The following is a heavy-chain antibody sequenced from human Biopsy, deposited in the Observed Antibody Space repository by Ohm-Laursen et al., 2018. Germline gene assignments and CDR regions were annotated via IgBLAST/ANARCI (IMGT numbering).Heavy chain of an antibody. D-gene: IGHD1-26*01. CDR3: AKGGHKAWLDS. V-gene: IGHV1-46*01. J-gene: IGHJ5*01. CDR2: INPSGGST. CDR1: GYSFTSYY. Sequence: ASVKVSCKASGYSFTSYYMHWVRQAPGQGLEWMGIINPSGGSTDYAQKFQGRVTMTRDTSTSTAYMELISLRSDDTAVYYCAKGGHKAWLDSWGQGALVTVSS.